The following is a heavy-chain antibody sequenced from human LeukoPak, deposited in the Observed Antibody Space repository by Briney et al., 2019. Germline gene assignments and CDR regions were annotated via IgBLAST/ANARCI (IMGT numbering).Heavy chain of an antibody. CDR2: IYTSGST. V-gene: IGHV4-61*02. CDR3: ARAIYDFWSGYSLDAFDI. J-gene: IGHJ3*02. Sequence: PSETLSLTCTVSGGSISSGSYYWSWIRQPAGKGLEWIGRIYTSGSTNYNPSLKSRVTISVDTSKNQFSLKLSSVTAADTAVYYCARAIYDFWSGYSLDAFDIWGQGTMVTVSS. CDR1: GGSISSGSYY. D-gene: IGHD3-3*01.